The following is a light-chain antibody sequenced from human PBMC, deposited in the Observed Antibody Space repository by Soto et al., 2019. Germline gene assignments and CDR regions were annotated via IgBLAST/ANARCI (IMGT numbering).Light chain of an antibody. J-gene: IGLJ2*01. CDR3: SSYTTTSTLVV. CDR1: SSDVGGYNY. CDR2: GVS. V-gene: IGLV2-14*01. Sequence: QSALTQPASVSGSPGQSITISCTGTSSDVGGYNYVSWYQHHPGNAPKLMIYGVSNRPSGVSNRFSGSKSGNTASLTISGLQAEDEADYYCSSYTTTSTLVVFGGGTKLTVL.